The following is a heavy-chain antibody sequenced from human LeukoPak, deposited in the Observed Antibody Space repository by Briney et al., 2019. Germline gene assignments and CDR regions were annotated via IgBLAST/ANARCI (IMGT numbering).Heavy chain of an antibody. CDR3: VKEASKAFGIYTGDY. V-gene: IGHV3-23*01. J-gene: IGHJ4*02. CDR1: GVTFSSSA. Sequence: PGGSLTLSCAASGVTFSSSAMGWVRRAPQKGLEWVCAIPASGPKTYYTGSVSGRFTIPRDNSKNTVHLQRQSLSAEDTAVYYCVKEASKAFGIYTGDYWGQGTLVTVSS. D-gene: IGHD3-16*01. CDR2: IPASGPKT.